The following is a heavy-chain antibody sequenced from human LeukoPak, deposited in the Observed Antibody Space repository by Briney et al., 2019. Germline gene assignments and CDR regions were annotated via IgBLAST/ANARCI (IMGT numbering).Heavy chain of an antibody. CDR1: GFTFSSFE. D-gene: IGHD2-2*01. CDR2: ISSSGSTK. V-gene: IGHV3-48*03. Sequence: GGSLRLSCGASGFTFSSFEMDWVRQAPGKGLEWVSYISSSGSTKYYADSVRGRFTISRDNAKNSLYLQMNSLRSEDTAVYYCAKESDIVVVPAGNWFDPWGQGTLVTVSS. J-gene: IGHJ5*02. CDR3: AKESDIVVVPAGNWFDP.